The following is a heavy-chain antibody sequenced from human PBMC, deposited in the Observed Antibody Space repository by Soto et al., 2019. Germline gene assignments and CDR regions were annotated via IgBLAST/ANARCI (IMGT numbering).Heavy chain of an antibody. CDR2: INHSGST. CDR3: ARDERRPTYYYYGMDV. D-gene: IGHD1-26*01. J-gene: IGHJ6*02. Sequence: PSETLSLTCAVYGGSFSGYYWSWIRQPPGKGLEWIGEINHSGSTNYNPSLKSRVTISVDTSKNQFSLKLSSVTAADTAVYYCARDERRPTYYYYGMDVWGQGTTVTV. V-gene: IGHV4-34*01. CDR1: GGSFSGYY.